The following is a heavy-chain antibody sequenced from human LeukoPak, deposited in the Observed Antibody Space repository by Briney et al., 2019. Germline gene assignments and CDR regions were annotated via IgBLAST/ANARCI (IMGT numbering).Heavy chain of an antibody. CDR2: ISGSGGST. CDR1: GFTFSSYA. J-gene: IGHJ3*02. V-gene: IGHV3-23*01. D-gene: IGHD6-13*01. Sequence: GGSLRLSCAASGFTFSSYAMSWVRQAPGKGLEWVSAISGSGGSTYYADSVKGRFTISRDNSKNTLYLQMSSLRAEDTAVYYCAKDSSSSWYSDAFDIWGQGTMVTVSS. CDR3: AKDSSSSWYSDAFDI.